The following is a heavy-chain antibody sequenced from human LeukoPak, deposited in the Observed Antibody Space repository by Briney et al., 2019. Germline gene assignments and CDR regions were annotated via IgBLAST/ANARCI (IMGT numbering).Heavy chain of an antibody. CDR1: GGSFSGYY. V-gene: IGHV4-34*01. J-gene: IGHJ6*02. Sequence: SETLSLTCAVYGGSFSGYYWSWIRQPPGKGLEWIGEINHSGSTNYNPSLKSRVTMSVDTSKNQFSLKLSSVTAADTAVYYCARENGSSWYFPYYYYGMDVWGQGTTVTVSS. D-gene: IGHD6-13*01. CDR2: INHSGST. CDR3: ARENGSSWYFPYYYYGMDV.